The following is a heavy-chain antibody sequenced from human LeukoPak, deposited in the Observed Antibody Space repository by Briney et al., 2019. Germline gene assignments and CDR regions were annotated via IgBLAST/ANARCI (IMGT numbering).Heavy chain of an antibody. CDR1: GGSFSGYY. CDR3: ARLEGSSSSWYVAY. V-gene: IGHV4-34*01. CDR2: INHSGST. J-gene: IGHJ4*02. D-gene: IGHD6-13*01. Sequence: SETLSLTCAVYGGSFSGYYWSWIRQPPGKGLEWIGEINHSGSTNYNPSLKSRVTISVDTSKNQFSLKLRSVTAADTAVYYCARLEGSSSSWYVAYWGQGTLVTVSS.